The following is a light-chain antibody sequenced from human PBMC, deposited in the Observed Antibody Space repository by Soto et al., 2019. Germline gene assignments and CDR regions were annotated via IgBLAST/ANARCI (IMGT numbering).Light chain of an antibody. CDR1: QSISSD. Sequence: EIVMTQSPATLSVSPGERATLSCRASQSISSDVAWYQQKPGQPPRLLIYDSSTRATGFPDRFSGSGSGTDFTLTIIRLEPEDFAVYYCQQYDISPWTFGQGTKVDIK. J-gene: IGKJ1*01. CDR3: QQYDISPWT. CDR2: DSS. V-gene: IGKV3D-15*01.